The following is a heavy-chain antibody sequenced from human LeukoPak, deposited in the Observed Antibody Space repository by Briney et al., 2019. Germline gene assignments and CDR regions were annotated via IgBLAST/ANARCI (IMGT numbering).Heavy chain of an antibody. CDR1: GFTFSSYW. D-gene: IGHD3-16*01. CDR3: VRGGVDY. CDR2: INSDGYST. J-gene: IGHJ4*02. Sequence: GGSLRLSCVASGFTFSSYWIHWFRQDPGKGLVWVSRINSDGYSTDYADSVKGRFTISRDNAKNTVYLQMNSLRVEDTAVYYCVRGGVDYWGQGTLVTVSS. V-gene: IGHV3-74*01.